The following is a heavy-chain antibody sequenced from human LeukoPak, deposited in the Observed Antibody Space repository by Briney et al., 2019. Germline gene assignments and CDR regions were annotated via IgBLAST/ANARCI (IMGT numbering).Heavy chain of an antibody. Sequence: GGSLRLSCAASGFTFSSYAMSWVRQAPGKGLEWVSAISGSDGSTYYADSVKGRFTISRDNSKNTLSLQMNSLRAEDTAVYFCVRTGYYYDSSGYYPFDYWGQGTLVTVSS. CDR3: VRTGYYYDSSGYYPFDY. CDR1: GFTFSSYA. J-gene: IGHJ4*02. D-gene: IGHD3-22*01. V-gene: IGHV3-23*01. CDR2: ISGSDGST.